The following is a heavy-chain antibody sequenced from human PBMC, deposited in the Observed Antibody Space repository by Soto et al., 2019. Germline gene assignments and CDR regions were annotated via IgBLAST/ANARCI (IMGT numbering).Heavy chain of an antibody. J-gene: IGHJ5*02. Sequence: GGSLRLSCAASGFTFSSYGMHWVRQAPGKGLEWVAVIWYDGSNKYYADSVKGRFTISRDNSKNTLYLQMNSLRAEDTVVYYCARFMSGLNSGFDPWVQGTLVTVSS. CDR3: ARFMSGLNSGFDP. CDR1: GFTFSSYG. CDR2: IWYDGSNK. D-gene: IGHD3-16*01. V-gene: IGHV3-33*01.